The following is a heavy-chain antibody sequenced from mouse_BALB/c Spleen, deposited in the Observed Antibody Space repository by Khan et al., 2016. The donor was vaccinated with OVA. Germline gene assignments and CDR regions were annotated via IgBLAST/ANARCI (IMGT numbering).Heavy chain of an antibody. CDR1: GYTFTSYW. J-gene: IGHJ2*01. Sequence: VQLQESGAELVKAGASVKMSCKASGYTFTSYWMHWVKQRLGQGLEWFAETNPTNGRTYYNEKFKSKATLTVDKSSSTAYMLLSGPTFEDSAVYYCARIKRIVATNFDYWGQGTTLTGSS. V-gene: IGHV1S81*02. CDR3: ARIKRIVATNFDY. D-gene: IGHD1-1*01. CDR2: TNPTNGRT.